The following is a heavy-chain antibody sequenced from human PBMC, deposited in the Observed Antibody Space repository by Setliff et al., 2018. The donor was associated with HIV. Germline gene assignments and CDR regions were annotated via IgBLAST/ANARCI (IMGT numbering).Heavy chain of an antibody. CDR2: IIPSSGTV. Sequence: SVKVSCKAAGGTFNSYILSWVRQAPGQGLEWTGGIIPSSGTVTYAQKFQGRVTITTDESMTTVYMELSSLRSEDTAVYYCARVRRGCSSHSCPLENWGQGTLVTVSS. CDR3: ARVRRGCSSHSCPLEN. J-gene: IGHJ4*02. V-gene: IGHV1-69*05. CDR1: GGTFNSYI. D-gene: IGHD2-2*01.